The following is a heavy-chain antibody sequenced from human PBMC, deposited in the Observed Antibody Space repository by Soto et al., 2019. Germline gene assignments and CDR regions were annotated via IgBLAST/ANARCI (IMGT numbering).Heavy chain of an antibody. CDR1: RFTFDGYA. CDR2: IDWTSGRI. V-gene: IGHV3-9*01. D-gene: IGHD2-8*02. CDR3: GEDIKPGGRDV. Sequence: GGSSRLPCAVPRFTFDGYAMHWIRQPPGKGLKRVSEIDWTSGRIDYEDSVKGRFTISSGNAKNSLFLQLNSLRDVDTALDYCGEDIKPGGRDVWSQGSAV. J-gene: IGHJ6*02.